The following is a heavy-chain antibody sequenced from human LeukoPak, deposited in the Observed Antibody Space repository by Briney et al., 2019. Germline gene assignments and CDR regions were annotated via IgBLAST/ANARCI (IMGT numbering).Heavy chain of an antibody. CDR3: ARRLLDLTDPGWFDP. Sequence: PSETLSLTCTVSGGSISSYYWSWIRQPPGKGLEWIGYIYTSGSTNYNPSLKSRVTISVDTSKNQFSLKLSSVTAADTAVYYCARRLLDLTDPGWFDPWGQGTLVTVSS. V-gene: IGHV4-4*09. CDR1: GGSISSYY. CDR2: IYTSGST. D-gene: IGHD4/OR15-4a*01. J-gene: IGHJ5*02.